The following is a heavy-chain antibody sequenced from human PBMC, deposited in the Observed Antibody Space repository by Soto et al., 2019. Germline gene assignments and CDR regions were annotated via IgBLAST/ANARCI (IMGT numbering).Heavy chain of an antibody. CDR1: GYTFTSYY. CDR3: ARAVAAYLDY. D-gene: IGHD6-19*01. J-gene: IGHJ4*02. CDR2: INPSGGRT. Sequence: QVQLVQSGAEVKKPGALVKVSCKASGYTFTSYYIHWVRQAPGQGLEWMGIINPSGGRTSYAQRFQGRVTMTRDTSTSTVYMELSSLRSEDTAVYYCARAVAAYLDYWGQGTLVTVSS. V-gene: IGHV1-46*01.